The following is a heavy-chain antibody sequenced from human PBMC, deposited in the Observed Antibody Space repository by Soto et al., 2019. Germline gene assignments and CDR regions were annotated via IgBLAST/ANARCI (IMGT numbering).Heavy chain of an antibody. D-gene: IGHD2-8*01. J-gene: IGHJ4*02. CDR3: SKGWSDARTREKCGLVNY. CDR1: GFTFSSYA. V-gene: IGHV3-23*01. Sequence: EVQLLESGGDLAQPGGSLRLSCAASGFTFSSYAMTWVRQAPGKGLEWVSTISSSGTSTYYADSVEGRFTISRDNSKSTLYLKMSSRRAEDSAVYYCSKGWSDARTREKCGLVNYWGQGTLVTVSS. CDR2: ISSSGTST.